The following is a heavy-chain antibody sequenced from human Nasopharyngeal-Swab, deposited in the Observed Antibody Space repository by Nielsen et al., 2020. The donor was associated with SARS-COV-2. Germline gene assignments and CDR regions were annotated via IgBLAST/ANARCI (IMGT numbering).Heavy chain of an antibody. CDR3: ARLSFRLSSISSWYSYYFDY. V-gene: IGHV5-51*01. CDR2: IYPGDSDT. CDR1: GYSFTSYW. J-gene: IGHJ4*02. Sequence: GESLKIFCKGSGYSFTSYWIGWVRQIPGKGLEWMGIIYPGDSDTRYSPSFPGQVTISADNSIRTAYLQWSSLKASDTAMYYCARLSFRLSSISSWYSYYFDYWGQGTLVTVSS. D-gene: IGHD6-13*01.